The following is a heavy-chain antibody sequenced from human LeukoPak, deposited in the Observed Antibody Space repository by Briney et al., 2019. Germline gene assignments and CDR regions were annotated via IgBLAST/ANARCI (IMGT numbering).Heavy chain of an antibody. CDR2: ISGSASDI. V-gene: IGHV3-11*04. CDR3: ARTARVLDY. Sequence: GGSLRLSCAASGFTFSAYYMSWIRQAPEKGLEWISYISGSASDISYADSVKGRFTISRDNAKNSLYLQMNSLTAEDKAVYYCARTARVLDYWGQGTLVTVSS. J-gene: IGHJ4*02. CDR1: GFTFSAYY. D-gene: IGHD6-25*01.